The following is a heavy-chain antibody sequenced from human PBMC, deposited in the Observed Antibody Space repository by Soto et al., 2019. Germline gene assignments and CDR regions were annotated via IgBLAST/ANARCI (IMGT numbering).Heavy chain of an antibody. V-gene: IGHV3-23*01. D-gene: IGHD1-26*01. CDR2: ISGSGGST. CDR1: GFTFSSYA. Sequence: GGSLRLSCAASGFTFSSYAMSWVRQAPGKGLEWVSAISGSGGSTYYADSVKGRFTISRDNSKNTLYLQMNSLRAEDTAVYYCAKFWGRSYSKPVGYFDYWGQGTLVTVSS. CDR3: AKFWGRSYSKPVGYFDY. J-gene: IGHJ4*02.